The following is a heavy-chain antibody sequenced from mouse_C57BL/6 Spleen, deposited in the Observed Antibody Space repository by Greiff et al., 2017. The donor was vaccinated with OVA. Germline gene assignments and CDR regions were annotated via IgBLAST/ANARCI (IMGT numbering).Heavy chain of an antibody. D-gene: IGHD2-14*01. V-gene: IGHV14-2*01. Sequence: VHVKQSGAELVKPGASVKLSCTASGFNIKDYYMHWVKQRTEQGLEWIGRIDPEDGETKYAPKFPGKATITADTTTNPAYLQLSSLTSEDTAFYYCAREGYPYAMDYWGQGTSVTVSS. CDR3: AREGYPYAMDY. CDR2: IDPEDGET. J-gene: IGHJ4*01. CDR1: GFNIKDYY.